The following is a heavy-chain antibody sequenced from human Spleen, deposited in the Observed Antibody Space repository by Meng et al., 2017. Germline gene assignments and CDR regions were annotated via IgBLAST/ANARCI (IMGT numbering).Heavy chain of an antibody. CDR2: ISYDGSNK. J-gene: IGHJ4*02. CDR3: ARVPPRGYSYGFDY. Sequence: GESLKISCAASGFTFSSYAMHWVRQAPGKGLEWVAVISYDGSNKYYADSVKGRFTISRDNSKNTLYLQMNSLRAEDTAVYYCARVPPRGYSYGFDYWGQGTLVTVS. V-gene: IGHV3-30*04. CDR1: GFTFSSYA. D-gene: IGHD5-18*01.